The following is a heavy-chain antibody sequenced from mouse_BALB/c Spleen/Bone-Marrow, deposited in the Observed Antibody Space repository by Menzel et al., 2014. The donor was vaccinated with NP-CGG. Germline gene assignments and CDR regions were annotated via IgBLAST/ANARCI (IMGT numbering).Heavy chain of an antibody. CDR2: INPYNGDT. CDR1: GYSFTGYF. Sequence: EVQLQQSGPELVKPGASVKISCKASGYSFTGYFMNWVMQSHGKSLEWIGRINPYNGDTFYNQKFKGKATLTVDKSSSTAHMELRRLASEDSAVYDCASSFITTAYYYDYWGQGTTLTVPS. CDR3: ASSFITTAYYYDY. V-gene: IGHV1-20*02. J-gene: IGHJ2*01. D-gene: IGHD1-2*01.